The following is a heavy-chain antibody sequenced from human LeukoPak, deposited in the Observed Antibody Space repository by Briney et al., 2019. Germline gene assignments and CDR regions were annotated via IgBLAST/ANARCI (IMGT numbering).Heavy chain of an antibody. V-gene: IGHV4-61*02. CDR1: GGSISSGSYC. D-gene: IGHD3-16*01. CDR3: ARVWGARGGVYYYYYYMDV. J-gene: IGHJ6*03. Sequence: SQTLSLTCTVSGGSISSGSYCWSWIRQPAGKGLEWIGRIYTSGSTNYNPSLKSRVTISVDTSKNQFSLKLSSVTAADTAVYYCARVWGARGGVYYYYYYMDVWGKGTTVTVSS. CDR2: IYTSGST.